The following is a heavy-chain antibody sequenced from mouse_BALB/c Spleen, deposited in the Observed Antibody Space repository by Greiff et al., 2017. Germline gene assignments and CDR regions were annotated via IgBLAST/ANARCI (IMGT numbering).Heavy chain of an antibody. CDR1: GFTFSNYW. CDR2: IRLKSNNYAT. V-gene: IGHV6-6*02. Sequence: EVQLQESGGGLVQPGGSMKLSCVASGFTFSNYWMNWVRQSPEKGLEWVAEIRLKSNNYATHYAESVKGRFTISRDDSKSSVYLQMNNLRAEDTGIYYCTRGYLYYFDYWGQGTTLTVSS. J-gene: IGHJ2*01. CDR3: TRGYLYYFDY. D-gene: IGHD1-2*01.